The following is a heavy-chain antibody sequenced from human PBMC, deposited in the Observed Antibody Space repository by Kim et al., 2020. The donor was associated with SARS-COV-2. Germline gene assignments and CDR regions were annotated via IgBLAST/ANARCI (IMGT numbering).Heavy chain of an antibody. J-gene: IGHJ4*02. Sequence: TVSYAESVRGRFTLSRDSAKKSLYLQMNSLRVEDTAIYFCARDLGWAFDSWGQGALVTVSS. D-gene: IGHD1-26*01. V-gene: IGHV3-48*03. CDR3: ARDLGWAFDS. CDR2: TV.